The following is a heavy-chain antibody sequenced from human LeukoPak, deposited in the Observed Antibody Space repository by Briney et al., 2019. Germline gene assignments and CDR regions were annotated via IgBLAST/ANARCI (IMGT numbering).Heavy chain of an antibody. CDR1: GFTFSSYA. D-gene: IGHD6-19*01. Sequence: GGSLRLSCAASGFTFSSYAMSWVRQAPGKGLEWVSVIYSGGSTYYADSVKGRFTISRDNSKNTLYLQMNSLRGEDTAVYYCARGGDGWSFDYWGQGTLVTVSS. CDR2: IYSGGST. CDR3: ARGGDGWSFDY. J-gene: IGHJ4*02. V-gene: IGHV3-53*01.